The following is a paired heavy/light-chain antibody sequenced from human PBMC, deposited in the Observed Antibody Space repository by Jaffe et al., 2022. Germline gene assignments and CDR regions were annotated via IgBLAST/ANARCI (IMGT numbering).Heavy chain of an antibody. J-gene: IGHJ4*02. CDR3: AGGPTPGYSSGWLDYVFES. D-gene: IGHD6-19*01. Sequence: QVQLVQSGAEVKRPGSSVKVSCKAFGGTFNKYSISWVRQSPGQGLEWMGVFSPVFGRADYAPNFQGRVTITADEATTTGHMELKYVGSEDTAMYYCAGGPTPGYSSGWLDYVFESWGQGTLVTVSS. CDR2: FSPVFGRA. CDR1: GGTFNKYS. V-gene: IGHV1-69*01.
Light chain of an antibody. CDR2: GTF. Sequence: EIVLTQSPATLSVSPGERATLSCRASQSVRSDLAWYQHKPGQAPRLLISGTFTRASGIPARFSGSGSGTEFTLTISSLQSDDFAVYYCQHYNKWPPTFGQGTKVEIK. V-gene: IGKV3-15*01. J-gene: IGKJ1*01. CDR1: QSVRSD. CDR3: QHYNKWPPT.